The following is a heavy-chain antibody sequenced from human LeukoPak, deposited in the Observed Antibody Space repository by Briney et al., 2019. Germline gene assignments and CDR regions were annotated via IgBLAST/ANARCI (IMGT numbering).Heavy chain of an antibody. D-gene: IGHD5-12*01. CDR3: SRAAGYDFILEY. Sequence: GGSLRLSCTASGFTFGDYGMSWFRQPPGKGLGWVGFIRSEAYDTTPQYGASVKGRFTISKDDSRRIAFLQMSGLKAEDTAVYYCSRAAGYDFILEYWGQGTLVTVFS. CDR1: GFTFGDYG. CDR2: IRSEAYDTTP. V-gene: IGHV3-49*03. J-gene: IGHJ4*02.